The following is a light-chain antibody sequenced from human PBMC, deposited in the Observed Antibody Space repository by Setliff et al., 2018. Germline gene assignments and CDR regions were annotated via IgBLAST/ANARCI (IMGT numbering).Light chain of an antibody. V-gene: IGLV2-8*01. CDR2: EVT. Sequence: QSALTQPPSASGSPGQSVTISCTGASSDVGGYNDVFRYNYVSWYQQYPGKAPKLLISEVTKRPSGVPDRFSGSKSGNTASLTVSGLQAEGEADYYCSSYAGGNNFVFGGGTKVTVL. CDR3: SSYAGGNNFV. J-gene: IGLJ2*01. CDR1: SSDVGGYNDVFRYNY.